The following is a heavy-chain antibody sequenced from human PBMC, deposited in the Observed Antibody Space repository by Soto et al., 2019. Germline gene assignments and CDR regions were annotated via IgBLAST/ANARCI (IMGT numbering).Heavy chain of an antibody. CDR1: GGSISSSNW. V-gene: IGHV4-4*02. Sequence: QVQLQESGPGLVKPSGTLSLTCAVSGGSISSSNWWSWVRQPPGKGLEWIGEIYHSGSTNYNPSLESRVTISVDKSNNQCPLKLSSVTAADTAVYYCAHTYYDSSGCNFHYWGQGTLVTVSS. J-gene: IGHJ4*02. D-gene: IGHD3-22*01. CDR2: IYHSGST. CDR3: AHTYYDSSGCNFHY.